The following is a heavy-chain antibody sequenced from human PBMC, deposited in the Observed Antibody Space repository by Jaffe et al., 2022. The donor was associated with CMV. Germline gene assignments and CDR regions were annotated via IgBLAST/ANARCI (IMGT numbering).Heavy chain of an antibody. CDR3: ARVATTRGYRSYYFDY. CDR2: IKQGGSEK. Sequence: EVQVVESGGGLVQPGGSLRLSCAASGFTFSSYWMSWVRQAPGKGLEWVANIKQGGSEKYYVDAVKGRFTISRDNAKNSLFLQVNSLRAEDTAVYYCARVATTRGYRSYYFDYWGQGTLVTVSS. V-gene: IGHV3-7*03. J-gene: IGHJ4*02. D-gene: IGHD1-1*01. CDR1: GFTFSSYW.